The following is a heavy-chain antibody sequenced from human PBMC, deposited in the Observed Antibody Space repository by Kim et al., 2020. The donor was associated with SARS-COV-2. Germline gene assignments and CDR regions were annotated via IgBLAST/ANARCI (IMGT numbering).Heavy chain of an antibody. CDR2: IYPGDSGT. CDR3: ARSYGDQAFDV. J-gene: IGHJ3*01. V-gene: IGHV5-51*01. Sequence: GESLKISCKGSGYTFTTSWIAWVRQMPGKGLEYMGIIYPGDSGTRYNQSFEGQVTISDDKSISTVFLHWGSLKAPDTAMYYCARSYGDQAFDVWGQGTMITVSS. CDR1: GYTFTTSW. D-gene: IGHD4-17*01.